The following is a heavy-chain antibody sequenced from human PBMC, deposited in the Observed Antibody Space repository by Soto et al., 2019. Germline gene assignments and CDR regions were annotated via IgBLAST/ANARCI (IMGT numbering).Heavy chain of an antibody. CDR2: IYYSGST. CDR1: GGSISSGDYY. CDR3: ARETDH. Sequence: QVQLQESGTELVKPSQTLSLTSTVSGGSISSGDYYWRWIRQPPGKGLEWIGYIYYSGSTYYNLSLKSRGTISLDTSKNQFSLNLSAVTAADTAVYYCARETDHWGQGTLVTVSS. V-gene: IGHV4-30-4*01. J-gene: IGHJ5*02.